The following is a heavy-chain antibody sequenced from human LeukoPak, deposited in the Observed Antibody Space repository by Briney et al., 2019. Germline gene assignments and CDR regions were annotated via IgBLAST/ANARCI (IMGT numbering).Heavy chain of an antibody. CDR2: INHNGST. CDR3: ALWNSSSWY. D-gene: IGHD6-13*01. Sequence: SETLSLTCTVSGGSISSYYWSWIRQPPGKGLEWIGEINHNGSTNYNPSLKSRVTISVDTSKNQFSLKLSSVTAADTAVYYCALWNSSSWYWGQGTLVTVSS. J-gene: IGHJ4*02. CDR1: GGSISSYY. V-gene: IGHV4-34*01.